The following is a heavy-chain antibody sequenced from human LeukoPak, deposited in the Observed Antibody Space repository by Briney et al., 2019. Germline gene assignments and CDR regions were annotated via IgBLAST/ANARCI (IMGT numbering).Heavy chain of an antibody. Sequence: GGSLRLSCAASGFTFSSYWMSWVRQAPGKGLEWVGFIRSKAYGGTTEYAASVKGRFTISRDDSKSIAYLQMNSLKTEDTAVYYCTRDRVGVVTAMSYYYYMDVWGKGTTVTISS. J-gene: IGHJ6*03. V-gene: IGHV3-49*04. CDR3: TRDRVGVVTAMSYYYYMDV. CDR1: GFTFSSYW. D-gene: IGHD2-21*02. CDR2: IRSKAYGGTT.